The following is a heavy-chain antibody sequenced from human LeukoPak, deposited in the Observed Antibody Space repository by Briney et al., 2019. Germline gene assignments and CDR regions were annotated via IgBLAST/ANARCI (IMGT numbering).Heavy chain of an antibody. CDR3: ARDGIQLWSRAYYFDY. CDR1: GFTFDEYA. D-gene: IGHD5-18*01. J-gene: IGHJ4*02. Sequence: GSLRLSCAASGFTFDEYAMHWVRQAPGKGLEWVANIKQDGSEKYYVDSVKGRFTISRDNAKNSLYLQMNSLRAEDTAVYYCARDGIQLWSRAYYFDYWGQGTLVTVSS. V-gene: IGHV3-7*01. CDR2: IKQDGSEK.